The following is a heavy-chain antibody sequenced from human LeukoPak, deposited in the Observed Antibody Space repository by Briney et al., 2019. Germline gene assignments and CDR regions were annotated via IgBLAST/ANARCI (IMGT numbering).Heavy chain of an antibody. Sequence: SETLSLTCTVSGGSISSDSYYWSWIRQPAGKGLEWIGRIYTSGSTNYSPSLKSRVTISVDTSKNQFSLKLSSVTAADTAVYYCARCMITPYYFDYWGQGTLVTVSS. V-gene: IGHV4-61*02. D-gene: IGHD3-16*01. J-gene: IGHJ4*02. CDR1: GGSISSDSYY. CDR3: ARCMITPYYFDY. CDR2: IYTSGST.